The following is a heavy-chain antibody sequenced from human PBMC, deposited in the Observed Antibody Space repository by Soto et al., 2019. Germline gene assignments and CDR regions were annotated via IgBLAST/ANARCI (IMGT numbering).Heavy chain of an antibody. J-gene: IGHJ4*02. D-gene: IGHD2-15*01. V-gene: IGHV1-69*12. CDR1: GGTFSSYA. CDR2: IIPIFGTA. CDR3: ARGGDIVVVVAALDY. Sequence: QVQLVQSGAEVKKPGSSVKVSCKASGGTFSSYAISWVRQAPGQGLEWMGGIIPIFGTANYAQKFQGRVTSTADESTSTAYRELSSLRSEDTAVYYCARGGDIVVVVAALDYWGQGTLVTVSS.